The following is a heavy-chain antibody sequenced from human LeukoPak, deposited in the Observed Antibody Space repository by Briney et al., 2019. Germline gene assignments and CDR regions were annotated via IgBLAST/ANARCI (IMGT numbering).Heavy chain of an antibody. D-gene: IGHD3-22*01. V-gene: IGHV3-23*01. Sequence: GWSLRLSCAVSGITLSNYGMSWVRQAPGKGLEWVAGISGSAGGTNYADSVKGRFTISRDNPKNTLYLQMNSLRAEDTAVYFCAKRGVVIRVILVGFHKEAYYFDSWGQGALVTVSS. CDR2: ISGSAGGT. J-gene: IGHJ4*02. CDR1: GITLSNYG. CDR3: AKRGVVIRVILVGFHKEAYYFDS.